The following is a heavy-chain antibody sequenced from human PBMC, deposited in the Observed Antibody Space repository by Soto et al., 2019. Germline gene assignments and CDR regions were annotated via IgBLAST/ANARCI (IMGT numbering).Heavy chain of an antibody. CDR3: AKVASAAQQWLLTFDH. CDR2: IYYNGNT. D-gene: IGHD6-19*01. CDR1: GFTVTDNH. Sequence: GGSLRLSCAGSGFTVTDNHMTWVRQAPGRGPEWVSTIYYNGNTFHADSVWGRFTISRDNFEHTVYLEMNSLRVEDTAVYYCAKVASAAQQWLLTFDHWGQGIQVTVLL. J-gene: IGHJ4*02. V-gene: IGHV3-53*01.